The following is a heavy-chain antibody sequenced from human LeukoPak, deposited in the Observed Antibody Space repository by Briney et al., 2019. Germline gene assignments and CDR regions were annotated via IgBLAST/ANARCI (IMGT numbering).Heavy chain of an antibody. Sequence: GGSLRLSCAASGFTFSSYAMSWVRQAPGKGLEWVSGIGGSGGSTYYADPVKGRFTISRDNSKNTVYLQMSSLRAEDTAVYYCAKARQWELPSFDYWGQGTLVTVSS. V-gene: IGHV3-23*01. CDR2: IGGSGGST. CDR1: GFTFSSYA. D-gene: IGHD1-26*01. CDR3: AKARQWELPSFDY. J-gene: IGHJ4*02.